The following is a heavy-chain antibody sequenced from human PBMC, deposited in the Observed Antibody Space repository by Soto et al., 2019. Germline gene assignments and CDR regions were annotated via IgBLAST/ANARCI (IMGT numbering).Heavy chain of an antibody. D-gene: IGHD3-10*01. Sequence: QITLKESGPTLVKPTQTLTLTCTFSGFSLSTSGVGVGWIRQPPGKALEWLALIYWDDDKRYSPSLKSRLTIPKDTPKNQVVLNMTNMDPVDTATYYCARVTMGWYFDLWGRGTLVTVSS. CDR3: ARVTMGWYFDL. CDR2: IYWDDDK. CDR1: GFSLSTSGVG. V-gene: IGHV2-5*02. J-gene: IGHJ2*01.